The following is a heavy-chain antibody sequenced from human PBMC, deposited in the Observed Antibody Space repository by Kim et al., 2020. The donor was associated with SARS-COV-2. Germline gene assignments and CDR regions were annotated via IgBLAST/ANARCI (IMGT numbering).Heavy chain of an antibody. CDR1: GFTFSSYW. CDR2: LNSDGTTT. V-gene: IGHV3-74*01. CDR3: GSRRYTGTYHYVDY. Sequence: GGSLRLSCAASGFTFSSYWMHWVRQAPGKGLVWVSRLNSDGTTTSYAALMKGRTTISRNNAKSPLYLQMNRLTAEDAAVYYSGSRRYTGTYHYVDYLGQG. D-gene: IGHD1-26*01. J-gene: IGHJ4*02.